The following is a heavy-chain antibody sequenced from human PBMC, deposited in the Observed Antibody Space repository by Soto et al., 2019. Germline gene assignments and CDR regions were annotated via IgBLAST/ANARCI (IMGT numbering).Heavy chain of an antibody. Sequence: QVQLQESGPGLVKPSQTLSLTCSVSGGSISSGDYYWNWIRHHPGKGLEWIGYIYHSGSTFYNPSLKSRVTRSIDTSKNQFSLKLTSVTAADTAVYYCAREGWNRTRGFGYWGQGTLVTVSS. D-gene: IGHD1-1*01. CDR1: GGSISSGDYY. CDR3: AREGWNRTRGFGY. CDR2: IYHSGST. V-gene: IGHV4-31*03. J-gene: IGHJ4*02.